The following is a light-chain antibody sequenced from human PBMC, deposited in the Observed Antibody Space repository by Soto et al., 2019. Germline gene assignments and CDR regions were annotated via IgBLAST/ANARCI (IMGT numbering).Light chain of an antibody. J-gene: IGKJ1*01. CDR1: QSISGY. Sequence: DIQMTQSPSTLSASVGDRGTITCRASQSISGYLAWYQQKPGRAPKLLIFDASNLGDGVPSRFSGSGSGTEFTLTISSLQPDDFVSYYCQQYSAYSPWTFGQGTKVEIK. V-gene: IGKV1-5*01. CDR3: QQYSAYSPWT. CDR2: DAS.